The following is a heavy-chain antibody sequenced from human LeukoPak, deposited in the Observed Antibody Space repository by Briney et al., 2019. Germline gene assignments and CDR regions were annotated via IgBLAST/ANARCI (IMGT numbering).Heavy chain of an antibody. CDR1: GYTFTSYY. CDR2: INPNNGGT. V-gene: IGHV1-2*02. Sequence: ASVKVSCKASGYTFTSYYMHWVRQAPGQGLEWMGWINPNNGGTNYAQEFQGRVTMTKDTSISTGYMELSRLRSDDTAVYYCARGFYITGTDYWGQGTLVTVSS. D-gene: IGHD3-3*01. CDR3: ARGFYITGTDY. J-gene: IGHJ4*02.